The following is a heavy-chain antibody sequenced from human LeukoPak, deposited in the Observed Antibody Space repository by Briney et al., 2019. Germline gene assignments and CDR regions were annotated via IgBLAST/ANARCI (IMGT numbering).Heavy chain of an antibody. J-gene: IGHJ5*02. CDR1: GGSISSSSYY. Sequence: SETLSLTCTVSGGSISSSSYYWGWIRQPPGKGLEWIGYIYYSGSTNYNPSLKSRVTISVDTSKNQFSLKLSSVTAADTAVYYCARDQLDSSSWYNWFDPWGQGTLVTVSS. D-gene: IGHD6-13*01. V-gene: IGHV4-61*01. CDR2: IYYSGST. CDR3: ARDQLDSSSWYNWFDP.